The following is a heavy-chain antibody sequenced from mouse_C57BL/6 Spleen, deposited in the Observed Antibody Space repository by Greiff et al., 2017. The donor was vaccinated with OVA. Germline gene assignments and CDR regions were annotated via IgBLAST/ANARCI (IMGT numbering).Heavy chain of an antibody. Sequence: EVQVVESEGGLVQPGSSMKLSCTASGFTFSDYYMAWVRQVPEKGLEWVANINYDGSSTYYLDSLKSRFIISRDNAKNLLYLQMSSLKSEDTATYYCARVDSNYPLAYWGQGTLVTVSA. CDR1: GFTFSDYY. V-gene: IGHV5-16*01. CDR2: INYDGSST. J-gene: IGHJ3*01. CDR3: ARVDSNYPLAY. D-gene: IGHD2-5*01.